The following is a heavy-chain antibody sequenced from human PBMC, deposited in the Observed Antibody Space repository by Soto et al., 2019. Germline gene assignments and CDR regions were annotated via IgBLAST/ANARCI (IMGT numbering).Heavy chain of an antibody. D-gene: IGHD6-25*01. CDR2: IYYIGST. V-gene: IGHV4-39*01. CDR1: RGSISSGTNY. CDR3: ARNEAGWYFDS. Sequence: SETLSLTCTVSRGSISSGTNYWAWIRQPPGKGLEWIANIYYIGSTFYNPSLKSRVTISLDTSKNQFSLKLRSVTAADTAVYYCARNEAGWYFDSWGPGTL. J-gene: IGHJ4*02.